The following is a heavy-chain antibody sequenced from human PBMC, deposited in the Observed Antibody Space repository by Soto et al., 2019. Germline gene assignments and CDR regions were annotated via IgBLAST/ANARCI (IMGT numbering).Heavy chain of an antibody. Sequence: QVQLVESGGGVVQPGRSLRLSCAASGFTFSSYGMHWVRQAPGKGLEWVAVISYDGSNTYYADSVKGRFTISRDNSKNPLYLQMNSLRADDKAVHYCAKDDPLTGDVWMPPSYGTDVWGQGTTVTVSS. CDR1: GFTFSSYG. J-gene: IGHJ6*02. D-gene: IGHD7-27*01. CDR2: ISYDGSNT. CDR3: AKDDPLTGDVWMPPSYGTDV. V-gene: IGHV3-30*18.